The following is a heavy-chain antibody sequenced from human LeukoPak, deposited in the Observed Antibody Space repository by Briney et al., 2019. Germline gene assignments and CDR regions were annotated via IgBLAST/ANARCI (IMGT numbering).Heavy chain of an antibody. V-gene: IGHV3-23*01. Sequence: GGSLRLSCAASGFTFSSYAMSWVRQAPGKGLEWVSAISGSGGSTYYADSVKGRFTISRDNSKNTLYLQMNSLRAEDTAVYYCAKDGGEYDYGYSDFDYWGQGTLVTVSS. CDR3: AKDGGEYDYGYSDFDY. CDR2: ISGSGGST. CDR1: GFTFSSYA. J-gene: IGHJ4*02. D-gene: IGHD3-10*01.